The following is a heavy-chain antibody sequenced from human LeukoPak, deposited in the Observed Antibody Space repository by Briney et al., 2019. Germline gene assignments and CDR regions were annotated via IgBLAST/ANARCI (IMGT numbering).Heavy chain of an antibody. CDR2: ISSSGSTI. CDR3: ARVGYSGYDL. CDR1: GFTFSSYE. Sequence: GGSLRLSCAASGFTFSSYEMNWVRQAPGKGLEWVSYISSSGSTIYYADSVKGRFTISRDNSKNTLYLQMNSLRAEDTAVYYCARVGYSGYDLWGQGTLVTVSS. J-gene: IGHJ4*02. D-gene: IGHD5-12*01. V-gene: IGHV3-48*03.